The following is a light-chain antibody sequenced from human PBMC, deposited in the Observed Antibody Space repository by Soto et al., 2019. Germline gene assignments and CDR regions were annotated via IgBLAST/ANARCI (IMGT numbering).Light chain of an antibody. J-gene: IGKJ5*01. Sequence: EIVMTQSPATLSVSPGERATLSCRASQSVSSNLAWYQQKPGQAPRLLIYGASTRATGIPARFSGSGSGTEFTLNISSLQSEDFAVYYCQQYNDWPPKITFGQGTRREIK. CDR3: QQYNDWPPKIT. CDR2: GAS. CDR1: QSVSSN. V-gene: IGKV3-15*01.